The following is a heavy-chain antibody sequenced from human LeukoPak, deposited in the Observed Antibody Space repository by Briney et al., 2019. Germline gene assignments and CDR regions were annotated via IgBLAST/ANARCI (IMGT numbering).Heavy chain of an antibody. CDR2: ISAYNGNT. J-gene: IGHJ6*02. CDR3: ARDKFYCGGDCYFERDYYYGMDV. D-gene: IGHD2-21*02. V-gene: IGHV1-18*01. Sequence: ASVKVSCEASGYTFTSYGISWVRQAPGQGLEWMGWISAYNGNTNYAQKLQGRVTMTTDTSTSTAYMELRSLRSDDTAVYYCARDKFYCGGDCYFERDYYYGMDVWGQGTTVTVSS. CDR1: GYTFTSYG.